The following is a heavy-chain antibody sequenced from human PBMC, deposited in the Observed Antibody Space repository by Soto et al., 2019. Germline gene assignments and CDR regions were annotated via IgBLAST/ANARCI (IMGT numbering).Heavy chain of an antibody. CDR2: IIPIFGTA. J-gene: IGHJ6*02. D-gene: IGHD2-21*02. V-gene: IGHV1-69*13. CDR3: ARDPYCGGDCYLDYYYGMDV. Sequence: SVKVSCKASGCTFTGYYMHWVRQAPGQGLEWMGGIIPIFGTANYAQKFQGRVTITADESTSTAYMELSSLRSEDTAVYYCARDPYCGGDCYLDYYYGMDVWGQGTTVTVSS. CDR1: GCTFTGYY.